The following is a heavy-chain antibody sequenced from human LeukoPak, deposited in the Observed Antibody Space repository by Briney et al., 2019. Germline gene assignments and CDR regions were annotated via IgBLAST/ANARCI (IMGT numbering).Heavy chain of an antibody. CDR1: GYTLTELS. J-gene: IGHJ4*02. Sequence: VASVTVSYKVSGYTLTELSMHWVRQAPGKGLEWVGGFDPEDGETIYAQKFQGRVTMTQDTSTDTAYMELSSLRSEDTAVYYCATSSHDSSRYYYVRYFDYWGQGTLVTVSS. CDR2: FDPEDGET. V-gene: IGHV1-24*01. D-gene: IGHD3-22*01. CDR3: ATSSHDSSRYYYVRYFDY.